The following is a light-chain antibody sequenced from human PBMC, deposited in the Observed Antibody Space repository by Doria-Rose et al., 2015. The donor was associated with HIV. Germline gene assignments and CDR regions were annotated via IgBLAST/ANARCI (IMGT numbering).Light chain of an antibody. Sequence: TQSPGTLSLSPGERATLSCRASQSFSSTYLAWYQQKPGQAPSLLIYDGSTRATGIPDRLSASRSGTDFTLTINRLEPEDFALYYCHQYGTSWTFGQGTKVEI. CDR2: DGS. V-gene: IGKV3-20*01. CDR3: HQYGTSWT. J-gene: IGKJ1*01. CDR1: QSFSSTY.